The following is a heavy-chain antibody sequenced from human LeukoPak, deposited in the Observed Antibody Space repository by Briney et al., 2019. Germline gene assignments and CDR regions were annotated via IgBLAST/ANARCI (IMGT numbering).Heavy chain of an antibody. CDR1: GFTFSSYS. D-gene: IGHD3-10*01. Sequence: GGSLRLSCAASGFTFSSYSMNWVRQAPGKGLEWVSSISSSSSYIYYADSVKGRFTISRDNAKNSLYLQMNSLRAEDTAVYYCARDLGGDYGSGSPYYFDYWGQGTLVTVSS. CDR3: ARDLGGDYGSGSPYYFDY. CDR2: ISSSSSYI. V-gene: IGHV3-21*01. J-gene: IGHJ4*02.